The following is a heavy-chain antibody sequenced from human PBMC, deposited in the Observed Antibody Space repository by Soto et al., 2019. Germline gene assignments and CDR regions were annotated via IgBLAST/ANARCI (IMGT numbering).Heavy chain of an antibody. J-gene: IGHJ4*02. Sequence: EVQLLESGGTLVQPGGSLRLSCAASGFTFSTYAMSWARQAPGKGLEWVSAISGHGISTYYADSVKGRFTISRDNFKNTLFLQMNSLRAEDTAIYYCASRITTFNWGQGTLVTVSS. CDR1: GFTFSTYA. V-gene: IGHV3-23*01. CDR2: ISGHGIST. D-gene: IGHD1-1*01. CDR3: ASRITTFN.